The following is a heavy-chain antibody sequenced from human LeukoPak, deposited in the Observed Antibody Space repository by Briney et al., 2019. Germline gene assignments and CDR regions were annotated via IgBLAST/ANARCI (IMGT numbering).Heavy chain of an antibody. D-gene: IGHD2-15*01. CDR2: IYYSGST. J-gene: IGHJ6*02. V-gene: IGHV4-59*01. CDR1: GGSISSYY. CDR3: ARDFGEYCSGGSCQRDYYYGMDV. Sequence: SETLSLTCTVSGGSISSYYWSWIRQPPGKGLEWIGYIYYSGSTNYNPSLKSRVTISVGTSKNQFSLKLSSVTAADTAVYYCARDFGEYCSGGSCQRDYYYGMDVWGQGTTVTVSS.